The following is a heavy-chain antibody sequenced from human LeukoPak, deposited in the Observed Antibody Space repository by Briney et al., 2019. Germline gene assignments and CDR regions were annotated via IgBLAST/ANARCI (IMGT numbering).Heavy chain of an antibody. J-gene: IGHJ4*02. CDR2: ISSSGSTI. D-gene: IGHD5-18*01. Sequence: PGGSLRLSCAASGFTFSSYNMNWVRQAPGKGLEWVSYISSSGSTIYYADSVKGRFTISRDNAKNSLYLQMNSLRAEDTAVYYCAKDDRIQTRRYSYNYWGQGTLVTVSS. CDR1: GFTFSSYN. CDR3: AKDDRIQTRRYSYNY. V-gene: IGHV3-48*04.